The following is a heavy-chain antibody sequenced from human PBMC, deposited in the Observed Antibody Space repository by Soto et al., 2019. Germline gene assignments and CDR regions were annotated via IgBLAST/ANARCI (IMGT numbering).Heavy chain of an antibody. D-gene: IGHD5-18*01. V-gene: IGHV1-69*06. CDR1: GRIFSSFP. J-gene: IGHJ1*01. Sequence: QVQVVQSGAEVKKPGSSVKISCKASGRIFSSFPTSWVRQVPGQGLAWMGGVISASGSVTYAPKFQGRVTMTAVNSAGIGYMELTSLTSEDTAIYYCARVGRRDAYNYDLDQWGPGTMVTVSS. CDR2: VISASGSV. CDR3: ARVGRRDAYNYDLDQ.